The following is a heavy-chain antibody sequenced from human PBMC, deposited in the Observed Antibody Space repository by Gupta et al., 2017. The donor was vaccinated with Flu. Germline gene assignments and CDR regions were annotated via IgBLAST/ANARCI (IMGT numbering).Heavy chain of an antibody. V-gene: IGHV4-39*02. Sequence: QLRLQESGPGLVKPSETLSLTCTVSGGSISSTSYYWGLIRQPPGKGLEWIGTIYYNGATQYNPSLKSRVALSVDTSKNQCALKLSSVTAAETAVYYCARELRSSGVATAPGLYWGQGILVTVSS. J-gene: IGHJ4*02. CDR3: ARELRSSGVATAPGLY. CDR2: IYYNGAT. D-gene: IGHD6-6*01. CDR1: GGSISSTSYY.